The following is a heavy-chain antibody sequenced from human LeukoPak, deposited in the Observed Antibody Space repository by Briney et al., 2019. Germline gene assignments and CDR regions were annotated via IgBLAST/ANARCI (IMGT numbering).Heavy chain of an antibody. Sequence: GGSLRLSCVVSGFTLDDSALHWVRKPPGKGLEWVANIKQDGSEKNYVDSVKGRFTISRDNAKNSLYLQMNSLRAEDTAVYYCARDCTNGVCSTYNAFDIWGQGTMVTVS. J-gene: IGHJ3*02. CDR1: GFTLDDSA. CDR3: ARDCTNGVCSTYNAFDI. V-gene: IGHV3-7*05. CDR2: IKQDGSEK. D-gene: IGHD2-8*01.